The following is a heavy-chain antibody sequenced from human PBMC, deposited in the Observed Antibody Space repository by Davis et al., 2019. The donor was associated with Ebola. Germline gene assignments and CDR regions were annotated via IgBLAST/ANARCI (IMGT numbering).Heavy chain of an antibody. D-gene: IGHD3-3*01. J-gene: IGHJ3*02. V-gene: IGHV3-30*18. CDR2: ISYDGSNK. CDR1: GFTFSSYG. CDR3: AKELDRFLEYGAFDI. Sequence: GESLKISCAASGFTFSSYGMHWVRQAPVKGLEWVAVISYDGSNKYYADSVKGRFTISRDNSKNTLYLQMNSLRAEDTAVYYCAKELDRFLEYGAFDIWGQGTMVTVSS.